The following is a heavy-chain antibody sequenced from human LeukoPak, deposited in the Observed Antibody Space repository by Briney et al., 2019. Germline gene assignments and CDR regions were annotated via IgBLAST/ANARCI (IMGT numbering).Heavy chain of an antibody. CDR2: ISFDGNNV. J-gene: IGHJ5*02. CDR1: GFTFSTCA. CDR3: ARTPTMVRGVIIDDANWFDP. D-gene: IGHD3-10*01. V-gene: IGHV3-30-3*01. Sequence: PGRSLRLSCAASGFTFSTCAMHWVRQAPDMGLEWLAMISFDGNNVNHADSVKGRFTISRDNSKNTLYLQMNSLRPEDTAVYYCARTPTMVRGVIIDDANWFDPWGQGTLVTVSS.